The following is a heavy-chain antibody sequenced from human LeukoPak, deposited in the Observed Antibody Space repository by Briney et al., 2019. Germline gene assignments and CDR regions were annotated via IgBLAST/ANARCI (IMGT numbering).Heavy chain of an antibody. V-gene: IGHV4-31*03. Sequence: PSETLSLTCTVSGGSISSGGYYWSWIRQHPGKGLEWIGYIYYSGSTYYNPSLKSRVTISVDTSKNQFSLKLSSVTAADTAVYYCARDFGGDSSSGDPDAFDIWGQGTMVTVSS. J-gene: IGHJ3*02. CDR2: IYYSGST. CDR1: GGSISSGGYY. D-gene: IGHD6-6*01. CDR3: ARDFGGDSSSGDPDAFDI.